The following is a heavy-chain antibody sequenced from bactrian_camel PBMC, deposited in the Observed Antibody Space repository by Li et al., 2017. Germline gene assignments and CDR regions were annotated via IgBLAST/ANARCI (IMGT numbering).Heavy chain of an antibody. D-gene: IGHD2*01. CDR3: VADSWRCEWFDDHKN. Sequence: VQLVESGGGSVQAGGSLRLTCTASGFTFDDSDMSWYRKAPGNECDRVSTIYKDGSTDYADSVKGRFTISRDNARNTLYLQMDSLKPEDTSVYYCVADSWRCEWFDDHKNWGQGTQVTV. CDR2: IYKDGST. V-gene: IGHV3-1*01. CDR1: GFTFDDSD. J-gene: IGHJ4*01.